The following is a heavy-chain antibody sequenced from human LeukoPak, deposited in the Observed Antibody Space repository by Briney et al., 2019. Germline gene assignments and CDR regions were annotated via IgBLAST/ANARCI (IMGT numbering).Heavy chain of an antibody. CDR2: ISGSGGST. V-gene: IGHV3-23*01. D-gene: IGHD3-10*01. J-gene: IGHJ3*02. CDR1: GFTVSTNY. Sequence: PGGSLRLSCTASGFTVSTNYMSWVRQAPGKGLEWVSAISGSGGSTYYADSVKGRFTISRDNSKNTLYLQMNSLRAEDTAVYYCAKDRSILLWFGELGAFDIWGQGTMVTVSS. CDR3: AKDRSILLWFGELGAFDI.